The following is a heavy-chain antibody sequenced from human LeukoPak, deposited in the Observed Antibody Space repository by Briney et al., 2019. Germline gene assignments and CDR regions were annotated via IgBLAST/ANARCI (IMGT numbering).Heavy chain of an antibody. CDR2: IYYSGST. CDR3: ARHVDSSGYWRD. D-gene: IGHD3-22*01. CDR1: GGSISSSSYY. Sequence: SETLSLTCIVSGGSISSSSYYWGWIRQPPGKGLEWIGSIYYSGSTYYNPSLKSRVTISVDTSKNQFSLKLSSVTAADTAVYYCARHVDSSGYWRDWGQGTLVTVSS. J-gene: IGHJ4*02. V-gene: IGHV4-39*01.